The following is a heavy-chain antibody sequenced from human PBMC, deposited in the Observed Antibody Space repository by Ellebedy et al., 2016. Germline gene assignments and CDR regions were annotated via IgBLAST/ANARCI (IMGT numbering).Heavy chain of an antibody. D-gene: IGHD6-19*01. J-gene: IGHJ4*02. CDR2: IYYSGST. V-gene: IGHV4-59*08. Sequence: SETLSLTCTVSGGSISSYYWNWIRQPPGKGLEWIGYIYYSGSTKYIPALHSRVTISVDTSKNQFSLKLSSVTAADTAVYYCARLGMYSNGRYLEDYWGQGTLVTVSS. CDR1: GGSISSYY. CDR3: ARLGMYSNGRYLEDY.